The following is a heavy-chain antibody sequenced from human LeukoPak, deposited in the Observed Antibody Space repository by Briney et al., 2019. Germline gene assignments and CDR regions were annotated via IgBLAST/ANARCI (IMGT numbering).Heavy chain of an antibody. J-gene: IGHJ6*02. CDR3: AKGSIAAAGFYYGMDV. CDR1: GFTFSSYA. CDR2: ISGSGGST. Sequence: GGSLRLSCAASGFTFSSYAMSWVRQAPGKGLEWVSAISGSGGSTYYADSVKGRFTISRDNSKNTLYLQMNSLRAEDTAVYYCAKGSIAAAGFYYGMDVWGQGTTVTVS. D-gene: IGHD6-13*01. V-gene: IGHV3-23*01.